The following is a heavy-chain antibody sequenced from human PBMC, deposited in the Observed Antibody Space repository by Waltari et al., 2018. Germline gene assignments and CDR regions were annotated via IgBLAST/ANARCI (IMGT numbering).Heavy chain of an antibody. CDR3: EVVPDGQVAFDI. D-gene: IGHD3-22*01. V-gene: IGHV4-34*01. CDR1: GGSFSGYY. Sequence: QVQLQQWGAGLLKPSETLSLTCAVYGGSFSGYYWSWIRQPPGKGLEWIGEINHSGSTNYNPSLKSRVTISVDTSKNQFSLKLSSVTAADTAVYYCEVVPDGQVAFDIWGQGTMVTVSS. CDR2: INHSGST. J-gene: IGHJ3*02.